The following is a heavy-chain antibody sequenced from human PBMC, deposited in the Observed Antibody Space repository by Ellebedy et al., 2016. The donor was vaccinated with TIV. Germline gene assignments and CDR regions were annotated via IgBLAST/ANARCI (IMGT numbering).Heavy chain of an antibody. Sequence: MPGGSLRLSCSVSGGSINNYYWAWIRQPPGQGLEWIGDIHHSGNSHIHPSLKSRVTLSLDTSKNQFSLDLSSVTAADTATYYCARDLGRYGMDVWGQGTTFTVSS. CDR1: GGSINNYY. CDR3: ARDLGRYGMDV. J-gene: IGHJ6*02. CDR2: IHHSGNS. V-gene: IGHV4-59*01.